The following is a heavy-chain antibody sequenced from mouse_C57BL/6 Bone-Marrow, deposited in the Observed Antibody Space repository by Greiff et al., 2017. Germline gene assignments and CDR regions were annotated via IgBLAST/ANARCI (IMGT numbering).Heavy chain of an antibody. CDR2: ISSGGSYT. Sequence: EVKLMESGGDLVKPGGSLKLSCAASGFTFSSYGMSWVRQTPDKRLEWVATISSGGSYTYYPDSVKGRFTISRDNAKNNLYLQMSSLKSEDTAMYYCARRGVIYAMDYWGQGTSVTVSS. J-gene: IGHJ4*01. CDR1: GFTFSSYG. D-gene: IGHD2-2*01. V-gene: IGHV5-6*02. CDR3: ARRGVIYAMDY.